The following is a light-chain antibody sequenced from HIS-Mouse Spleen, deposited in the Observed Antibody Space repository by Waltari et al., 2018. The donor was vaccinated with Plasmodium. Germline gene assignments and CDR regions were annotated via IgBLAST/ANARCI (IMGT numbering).Light chain of an antibody. CDR2: AAS. Sequence: AIRMTQSPSSFSASTGDRVTITCRASQGISSYLAWYQQKPGKAPKLLIYAASTLQLGVPARFSGSRSGTDFTLTLSCLQSEDFATYYCPQYYSYPYTFGQGTKLEIK. J-gene: IGKJ2*01. CDR3: PQYYSYPYT. V-gene: IGKV1-8*01. CDR1: QGISSY.